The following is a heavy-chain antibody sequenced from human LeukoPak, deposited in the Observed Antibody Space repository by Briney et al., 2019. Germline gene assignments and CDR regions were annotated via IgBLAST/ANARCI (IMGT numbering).Heavy chain of an antibody. CDR2: ISAYNGNT. CDR3: ARALARPGYSSGWEGHFGNNWFDP. CDR1: GYTFTSYG. V-gene: IGHV1-18*01. D-gene: IGHD6-19*01. J-gene: IGHJ5*02. Sequence: GASVKVSCKASGYTFTSYGISWVRQAPGQGLEWMGWISAYNGNTNYAQKLQGRVTMTTDTSTSTAYMELRSLRSDDTAVYYCARALARPGYSSGWEGHFGNNWFDPWGQGTLVTVSS.